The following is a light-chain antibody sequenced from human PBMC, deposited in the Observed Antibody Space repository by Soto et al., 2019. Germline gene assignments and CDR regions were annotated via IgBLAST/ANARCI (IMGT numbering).Light chain of an antibody. CDR3: CSYAGSSTV. CDR1: SSDVGSYNL. CDR2: EGS. Sequence: QSVLTQPASVSGSPGQSITISCTGTSSDVGSYNLVSWYQQHPGKAPKLMIYEGSKRPSGVPNRFSGSKSGNTASLTISGVQAEDEADYYCCSYAGSSTVFGGGTKLTVL. J-gene: IGLJ2*01. V-gene: IGLV2-23*01.